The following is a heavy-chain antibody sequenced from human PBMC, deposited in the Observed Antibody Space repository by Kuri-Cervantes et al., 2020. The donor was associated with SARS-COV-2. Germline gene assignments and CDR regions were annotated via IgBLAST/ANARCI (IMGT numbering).Heavy chain of an antibody. V-gene: IGHV4-4*07. CDR3: ARGFHLRNSHYFDY. Sequence: SETLSLTCTVSGGSISSYYWSWIRQPAGKGLEWIGRIHHRGIINHNPSLKSRVTMSVDTSKNQFSLKLTSVTAADTAVYYCARGFHLRNSHYFDYWGRGTLVTVSS. CDR1: GGSISSYY. J-gene: IGHJ4*02. CDR2: IHHRGII. D-gene: IGHD1-1*01.